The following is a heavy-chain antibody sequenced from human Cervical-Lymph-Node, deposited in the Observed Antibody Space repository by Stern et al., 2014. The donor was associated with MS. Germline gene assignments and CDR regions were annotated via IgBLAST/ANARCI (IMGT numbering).Heavy chain of an antibody. CDR2: IYWDDDT. CDR3: AHRDDWQLDFAY. Sequence: QITLQESGPTLVIPTQTLTLTCTFSGFSLTTNGVAVGWIRQPPGKALEWLALIYWDDDTRYSPSLKSRLTITKDTSKNQVLLTMTNVEPVDTATYYCAHRDDWQLDFAYWGQGILVTVSS. D-gene: IGHD6-6*01. V-gene: IGHV2-5*02. J-gene: IGHJ4*02. CDR1: GFSLTTNGVA.